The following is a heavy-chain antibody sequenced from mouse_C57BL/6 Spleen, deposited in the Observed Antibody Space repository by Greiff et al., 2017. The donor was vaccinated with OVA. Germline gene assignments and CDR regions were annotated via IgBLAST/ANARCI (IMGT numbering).Heavy chain of an antibody. CDR2: INPSSGDT. CDR1: GYTFTSYC. V-gene: IGHV1-7*01. D-gene: IGHD1-1*01. Sequence: VQLQQSGAELAKPGASVKLSCKASGYTFTSYCMHWVKQRPGQGLEWIGYINPSSGDTKYNQKFKDKATLTADKSSSTAYMQLSSLTYEDSAVYYCASEVYSSRCYFDVWGKGTTLTVSS. J-gene: IGHJ2*01. CDR3: ASEVYSSRCYFDV.